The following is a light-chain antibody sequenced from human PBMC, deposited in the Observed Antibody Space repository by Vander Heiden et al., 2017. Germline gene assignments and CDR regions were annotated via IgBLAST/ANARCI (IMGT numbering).Light chain of an antibody. CDR1: SSNISKNY. Sequence: QSVLTQTPSVSAAPGQKVTNACSGSSSNISKNYVSWHQQLPGTAPKLLIYENNKRPSGIPDRFSGSRSGTSATLGITGLQTGDEAEYYCGTWDSSLSAVIFGGGTKLTVL. CDR3: GTWDSSLSAVI. CDR2: ENN. V-gene: IGLV1-51*02. J-gene: IGLJ2*01.